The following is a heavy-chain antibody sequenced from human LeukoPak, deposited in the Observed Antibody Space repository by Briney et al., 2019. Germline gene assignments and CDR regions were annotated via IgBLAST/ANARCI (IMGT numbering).Heavy chain of an antibody. D-gene: IGHD3-16*01. Sequence: PGGSLRLSCAASGFTFSSYGMHWVRQAPGKGLEWVAFIRYDGSNKYYADSVKGRFTISRDNSKNTLYLQMNSLRAEDTAVYYCARDLDDYPHYWGQGTLVTVSS. J-gene: IGHJ4*02. CDR3: ARDLDDYPHY. CDR1: GFTFSSYG. CDR2: IRYDGSNK. V-gene: IGHV3-30*02.